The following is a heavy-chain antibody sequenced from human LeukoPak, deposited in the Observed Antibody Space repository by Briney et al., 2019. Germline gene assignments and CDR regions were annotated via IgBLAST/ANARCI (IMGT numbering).Heavy chain of an antibody. J-gene: IGHJ4*02. CDR3: ASYKSRSWYPHFDY. CDR1: GGSFSGYY. Sequence: SETLSLTCAVYGGSFSGYYWSWIRQPPGKGLEWIGEINHSGSTNYNPSLKSRVTISVDTSKNQFSLKLSSVTAADTAVYYCASYKSRSWYPHFDYWGQGTLVTVSS. V-gene: IGHV4-34*01. CDR2: INHSGST. D-gene: IGHD6-13*01.